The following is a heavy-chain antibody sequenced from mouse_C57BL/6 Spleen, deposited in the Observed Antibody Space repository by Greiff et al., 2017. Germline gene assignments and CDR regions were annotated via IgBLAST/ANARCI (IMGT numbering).Heavy chain of an antibody. D-gene: IGHD2-12*01. Sequence: QVQLQQSGAELVKPGASVKISCKASGYAFSSYWMNWVKQRPGKGLEWIGQIYPGDGDTNYNGKFKGKATLTADKSSSTAYMQLSSLTSEDYAVYFCASYSYDGAWFAYWGQGTLVTVSA. J-gene: IGHJ3*01. CDR1: GYAFSSYW. V-gene: IGHV1-80*01. CDR3: ASYSYDGAWFAY. CDR2: IYPGDGDT.